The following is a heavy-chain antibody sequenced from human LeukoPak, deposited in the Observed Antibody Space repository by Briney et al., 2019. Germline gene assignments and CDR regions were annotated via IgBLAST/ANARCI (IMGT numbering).Heavy chain of an antibody. V-gene: IGHV4-59*01. Sequence: SETLSLTCTVSGGSISSYYWSWIRQPPGKGLEWIGYIYYSGSTNYNPSLKSRVTISVDTSKNQFSLKLSSVTAADTAVYYCARRGGGTMMYYFDYWGQGTLVTVSS. J-gene: IGHJ4*02. CDR3: ARRGGGTMMYYFDY. D-gene: IGHD3-22*01. CDR2: IYYSGST. CDR1: GGSISSYY.